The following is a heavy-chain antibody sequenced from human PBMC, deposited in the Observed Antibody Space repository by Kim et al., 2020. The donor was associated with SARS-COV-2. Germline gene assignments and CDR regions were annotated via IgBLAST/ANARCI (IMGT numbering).Heavy chain of an antibody. D-gene: IGHD3-10*01. J-gene: IGHJ4*02. Sequence: ASVKVSCKASGYTFTNYYMHWVRQAPGQGLEWMGIINPSGNSTTYAQKFQGRVTMTRDTSTSTVYMELSSLISEDSAVYYCASGYCLGSYRSPAGYWGQG. CDR2: INPSGNST. CDR1: GYTFTNYY. CDR3: ASGYCLGSYRSPAGY. V-gene: IGHV1-46*01.